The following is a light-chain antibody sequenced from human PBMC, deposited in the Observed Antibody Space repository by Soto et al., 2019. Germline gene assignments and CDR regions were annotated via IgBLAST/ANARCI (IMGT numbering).Light chain of an antibody. J-gene: IGKJ1*01. CDR1: QGISNY. V-gene: IGKV1-27*01. CDR2: AAS. CDR3: QQYNSATWT. Sequence: DLQMTQSPSSLSASVGDRVTITCRASQGISNYLAWYQQKPGKVPKLLIYAASTLQSGVPSRFSGSGSGTDFTLTINSLQPEAVATYYCQQYNSATWTFGQGKKVEIK.